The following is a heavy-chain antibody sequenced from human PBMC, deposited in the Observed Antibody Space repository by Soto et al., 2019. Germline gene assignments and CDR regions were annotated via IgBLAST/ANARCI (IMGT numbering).Heavy chain of an antibody. J-gene: IGHJ4*02. V-gene: IGHV1-46*01. CDR3: ARLLAPYCGGDCYSGFEY. CDR1: GYTFSIYY. Sequence: GAPVKGSCKASGYTFSIYYIHWVRLAPGQGLEWMGVIDPSGGRTYYAQNFQGRITLTRDTSASTVYMELSSLRSEDTAVYYCARLLAPYCGGDCYSGFEYWGQGTQVTVSS. CDR2: IDPSGGRT. D-gene: IGHD2-21*02.